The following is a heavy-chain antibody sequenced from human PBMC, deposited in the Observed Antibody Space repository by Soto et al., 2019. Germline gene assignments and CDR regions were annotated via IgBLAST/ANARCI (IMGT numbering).Heavy chain of an antibody. CDR2: VYYRGRS. D-gene: IGHD4-17*01. V-gene: IGHV4-39*01. CDR3: VSQRTTVPTQAYFDY. Sequence: PWETLSLACTVSGVSFTNSSYYWGWIRQSQGKGLEWIGSVYYRGRSYSKSSVKSRVTISVDTSKNRFSLSLNSVTASDTAVYFCVSQRTTVPTQAYFDYWGPGALVTVSS. CDR1: GVSFTNSSYY. J-gene: IGHJ4*02.